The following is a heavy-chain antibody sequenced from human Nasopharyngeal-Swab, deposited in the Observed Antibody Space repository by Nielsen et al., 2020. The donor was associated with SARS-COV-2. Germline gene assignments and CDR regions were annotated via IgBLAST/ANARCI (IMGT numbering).Heavy chain of an antibody. Sequence: GGSLRLSCAASGFTFSPSPIHWVRRASGKGLEWVGRIGNNHATKYGASVKGRFTFSRDDSKKTAYLQMNSLKTGDTAVYYCTTNYANPVYGLDVWGQGTTVTVSS. CDR3: TTNYANPVYGLDV. CDR2: IGNNHAT. J-gene: IGHJ6*02. CDR1: GFTFSPSP. D-gene: IGHD4/OR15-4a*01. V-gene: IGHV3-73*01.